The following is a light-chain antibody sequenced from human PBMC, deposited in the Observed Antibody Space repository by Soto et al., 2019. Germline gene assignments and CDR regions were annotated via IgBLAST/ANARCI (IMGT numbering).Light chain of an antibody. CDR1: QGISSY. CDR3: QQLNSYPL. Sequence: DIQLTQSPSFLSASVGDRVTITCRASQGISSYLAWYQQKPGKAPKLLIYAASTLQSGVPSRFSGSGSGTEFTLTISRLHPEDFATYSCQQLNSYPLFGPGTKVDIK. V-gene: IGKV1-9*01. CDR2: AAS. J-gene: IGKJ3*01.